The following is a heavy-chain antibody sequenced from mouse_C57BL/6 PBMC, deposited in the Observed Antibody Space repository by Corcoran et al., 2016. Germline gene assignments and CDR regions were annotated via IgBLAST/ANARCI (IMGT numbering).Heavy chain of an antibody. V-gene: IGHV1-58*01. Sequence: EVQLQQSGAELVRPGSSVKMSCKTSGYTFTSYGINWVKQRPGQGLEWIGYIYIGNGYTEYYEKFKGKATLTSDTSSSTAYMQLSSLTSEDSAIYFCARMGLTGSFDYWGQGTTLTVSS. CDR1: GYTFTSYG. J-gene: IGHJ2*01. D-gene: IGHD4-1*01. CDR3: ARMGLTGSFDY. CDR2: IYIGNGYT.